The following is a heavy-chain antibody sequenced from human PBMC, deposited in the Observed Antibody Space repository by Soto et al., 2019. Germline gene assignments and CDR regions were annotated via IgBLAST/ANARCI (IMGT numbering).Heavy chain of an antibody. CDR2: IKEDGGLR. CDR3: TSARSSVEPGGFVEN. Sequence: EVQLEESGGGLVQPGGSLRLSCTASKFFISSSWMSWVRQAPGKGLEWVASIKEDGGLRRYVDSVKGRFTISRDNGKNSVYLQMNSLRADDTAVYYCTSARSSVEPGGFVENWGQGTLVTVSS. J-gene: IGHJ4*02. CDR1: KFFISSSW. D-gene: IGHD2-15*01. V-gene: IGHV3-7*03.